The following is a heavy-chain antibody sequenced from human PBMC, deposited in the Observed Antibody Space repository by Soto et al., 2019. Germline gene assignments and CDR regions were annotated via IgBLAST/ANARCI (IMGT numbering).Heavy chain of an antibody. CDR3: ARYCSGGSCYYFSGNYSLAV. CDR2: ISASSASI. J-gene: IGHJ6*03. CDR1: GFTFETYG. D-gene: IGHD2-15*01. Sequence: PGGSLRLSCKASGFTFETYGMKWVRQAPGKGLEWVASISASSASIYYADSLGGRFTISRDNANNSVSLLMKRLRHEDTAMYYCARYCSGGSCYYFSGNYSLAVWGKGTTVAVSS. V-gene: IGHV3-21*01.